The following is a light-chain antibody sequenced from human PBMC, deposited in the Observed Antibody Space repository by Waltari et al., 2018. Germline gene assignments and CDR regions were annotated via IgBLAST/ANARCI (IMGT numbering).Light chain of an antibody. Sequence: DIQMTQSPSSLSASVGDRVPITCRASQGIRNGLGWYQQQPGKAPKRLIYAASSLQSGVPSRFSGSGSGTEFTLTISSLQPEDFASYYCLQYNSYPWTFGQGTKVEIK. J-gene: IGKJ1*01. V-gene: IGKV1-17*01. CDR2: AAS. CDR3: LQYNSYPWT. CDR1: QGIRNG.